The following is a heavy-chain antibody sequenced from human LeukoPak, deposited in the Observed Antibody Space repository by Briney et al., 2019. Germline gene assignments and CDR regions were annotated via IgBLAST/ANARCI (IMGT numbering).Heavy chain of an antibody. CDR1: GGSISSYY. V-gene: IGHV4-59*01. Sequence: SETLSLTCTVSGGSISSYYWSWIRQPPGEGLEWIGYIYYSGRTNYNPSLKSRVTISVDTSKNQFSLKLSSVTAADTAVYYCARFGGYGMDVWGQGTTVTVSS. J-gene: IGHJ6*02. CDR2: IYYSGRT. CDR3: ARFGGYGMDV. D-gene: IGHD4-23*01.